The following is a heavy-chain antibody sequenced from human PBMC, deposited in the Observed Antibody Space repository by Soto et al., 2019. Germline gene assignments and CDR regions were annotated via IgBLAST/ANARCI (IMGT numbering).Heavy chain of an antibody. J-gene: IGHJ6*04. CDR3: ARGTVLFLEWLYASSGMEV. CDR1: GGTFSSYA. D-gene: IGHD3-3*01. V-gene: IGHV1-69*13. CDR2: IIPIFGTA. Sequence: SVKVSCKASGGTFSSYAISWVRQAPGQGLEWMGGIIPIFGTANYAQKFQGRVTITADESTSTAYMELSSLRSEDTAVYYCARGTVLFLEWLYASSGMEVWGTGPTV.